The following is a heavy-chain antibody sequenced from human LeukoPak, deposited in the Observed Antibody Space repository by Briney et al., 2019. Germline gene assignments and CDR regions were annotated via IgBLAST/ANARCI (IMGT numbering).Heavy chain of an antibody. V-gene: IGHV4-39*01. CDR3: ARHLGREGLLWLGESKPVKESGFDAPDFDC. CDR1: GGSISSSSYY. J-gene: IGHJ4*01. D-gene: IGHD3-10*01. CDR2: IYYSGST. Sequence: SETLSLTCTVSGGSISSSSYYWGWIRQPPGKGLEWIGSIYYSGSTYYNPSLKSRVTISVDTSKNQFSLKLSSVTAADTAVYYCARHLGREGLLWLGESKPVKESGFDAPDFDCWGQGTLVTGSS.